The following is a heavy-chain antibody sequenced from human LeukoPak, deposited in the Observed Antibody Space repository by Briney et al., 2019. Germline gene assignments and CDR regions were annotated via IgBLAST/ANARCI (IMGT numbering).Heavy chain of an antibody. V-gene: IGHV3-23*01. J-gene: IGHJ6*04. Sequence: PGGSLRLSCAASGFTFSSYAMNWVRQAPGKGLEWVSGISDAGGSTHYADSVKGRFTVSRDNSKNTLHLQMSSLRAEDTAVYYCARTVVPAAIPYYYYGMDVWGKGTTVTVSS. CDR3: ARTVVPAAIPYYYYGMDV. CDR2: ISDAGGST. CDR1: GFTFSSYA. D-gene: IGHD2-2*01.